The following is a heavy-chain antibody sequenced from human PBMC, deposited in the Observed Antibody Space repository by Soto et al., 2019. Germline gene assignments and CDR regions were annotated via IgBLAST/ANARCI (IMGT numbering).Heavy chain of an antibody. J-gene: IGHJ6*02. CDR3: ARDATNWNPPYYYYYGMDV. CDR1: GFTFSSYS. V-gene: IGHV3-21*01. Sequence: EVQLVESGGGLVKPGGSLRLSCAASGFTFSSYSLNWVRQAPGKGLERFSAISSSSSYIYYADSVKGRFTISRDNANNSRYLQMTSLRAEDTAVYYCARDATNWNPPYYYYYGMDVWGQGTTVTVSS. D-gene: IGHD1-20*01. CDR2: ISSSSSYI.